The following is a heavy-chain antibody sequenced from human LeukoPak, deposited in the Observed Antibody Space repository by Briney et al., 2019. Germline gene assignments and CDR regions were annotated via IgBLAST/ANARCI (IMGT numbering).Heavy chain of an antibody. Sequence: ASVKVSCKASGYTFTSYGISWVRQAPGQGLEWMGWINPNSGGTNYAQKFQGRVTMTRDTSISTAYMELSRLRSDDTAVYYCARDLGMLSRGWFDPWGQGTLVTVSS. J-gene: IGHJ5*02. V-gene: IGHV1-2*02. D-gene: IGHD2-8*01. CDR3: ARDLGMLSRGWFDP. CDR2: INPNSGGT. CDR1: GYTFTSYG.